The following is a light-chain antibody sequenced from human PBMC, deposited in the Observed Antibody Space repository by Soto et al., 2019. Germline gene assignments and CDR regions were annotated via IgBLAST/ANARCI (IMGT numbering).Light chain of an antibody. CDR1: QSISNN. CDR3: QQYSNWPRT. V-gene: IGKV3-15*01. J-gene: IGKJ1*01. Sequence: EIVMTQSPATLSVSPGERATISCRAGQSISNNLAWYQQKPGKAPRLLIYGASTRPTGIPARFSGSGSGTEFTLTISSLPSEDFAVYYCQQYSNWPRTFGQGTKVEIK. CDR2: GAS.